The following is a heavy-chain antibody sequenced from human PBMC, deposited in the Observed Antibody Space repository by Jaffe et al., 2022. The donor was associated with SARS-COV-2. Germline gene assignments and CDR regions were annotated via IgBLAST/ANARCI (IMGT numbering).Heavy chain of an antibody. D-gene: IGHD6-19*01. Sequence: EVQLVESGGGLAQPGGSLRLSCAASGFAFSRYSMNWVRQTPGKGLEWISYINPSGTTTYYEDSVKGRFTISRDNAKNSLYLQMNSLRDDDTGVYYCARVTTEQWVGNWGQGTLVTVSS. CDR1: GFAFSRYS. CDR2: INPSGTTT. V-gene: IGHV3-48*02. CDR3: ARVTTEQWVGN. J-gene: IGHJ4*02.